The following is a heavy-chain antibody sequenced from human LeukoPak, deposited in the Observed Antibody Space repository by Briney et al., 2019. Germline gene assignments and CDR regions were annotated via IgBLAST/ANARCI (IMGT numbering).Heavy chain of an antibody. CDR2: VVVGSGNT. J-gene: IGHJ2*01. CDR1: GFTFTSSA. D-gene: IGHD2-15*01. Sequence: SVKVSCKASGFTFTSSAVQWVRQARGQRLEWIGWVVVGSGNTNYAQKFQERVTITRDMSTSTAYMELSSLRSEDTAVYYCAAGHYCSGGSCSRYFDLWGRGTLVTVSS. CDR3: AAGHYCSGGSCSRYFDL. V-gene: IGHV1-58*01.